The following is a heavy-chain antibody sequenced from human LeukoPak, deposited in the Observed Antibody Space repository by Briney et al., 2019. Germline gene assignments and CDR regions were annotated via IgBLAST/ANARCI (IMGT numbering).Heavy chain of an antibody. V-gene: IGHV3-7*01. CDR2: IKEDGSED. CDR3: ARDADGYED. J-gene: IGHJ4*02. CDR1: GFTFSGFS. Sequence: GGSLRLSCAASGFTFSGFSMSWVRQAPGKGLEWVANIKEDGSEDYYADSVKGRFAISKDNAKNSLYLQMNNLRAEDTAMYYCARDADGYEDWGQGTLVIVSS. D-gene: IGHD5-24*01.